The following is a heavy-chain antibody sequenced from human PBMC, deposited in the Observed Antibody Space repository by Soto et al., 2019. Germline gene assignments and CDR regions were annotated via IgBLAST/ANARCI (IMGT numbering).Heavy chain of an antibody. CDR3: ARVKRASPGDEVLAI. CDR2: INPNSGGT. D-gene: IGHD7-27*01. V-gene: IGHV1-2*04. J-gene: IGHJ3*02. Sequence: ASVKVSCKASGYTFTGYYMHWVRQAPGQGLEWMGWINPNSGGTNYAQKFQGWVTMTRDTSISTAYMELSRLRSDDTAVYYCARVKRASPGDEVLAICGQGTMVTVSS. CDR1: GYTFTGYY.